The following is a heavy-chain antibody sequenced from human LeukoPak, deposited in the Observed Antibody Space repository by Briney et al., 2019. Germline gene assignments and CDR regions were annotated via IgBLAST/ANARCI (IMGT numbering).Heavy chain of an antibody. V-gene: IGHV4-39*07. D-gene: IGHD6-25*01. Sequence: SETLSLTCTVSGGSISSSSYYWGWIRQPPGKGLEWIGSIYYSGSTYYNPSLKSRVTISVDTSKNQFSLKLSSVTAADTAVYYCARNSAAQPSPYYFDYWGQGTLVTVSS. J-gene: IGHJ4*02. CDR1: GGSISSSSYY. CDR3: ARNSAAQPSPYYFDY. CDR2: IYYSGST.